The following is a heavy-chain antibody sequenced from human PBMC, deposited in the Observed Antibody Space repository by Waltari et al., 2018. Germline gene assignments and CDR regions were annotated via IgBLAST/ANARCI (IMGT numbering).Heavy chain of an antibody. D-gene: IGHD3-22*01. V-gene: IGHV4-61*02. CDR3: ARALTNYYDSTWEDC. Sequence: QLQLQESGPGLVQPSQPLSLTCTVSGSSILRGTYSWTWIRQPAGKGLEWIGRSYTSGNTDYNPSLKSRVTISVDTSKNQFSRKRSSVTAADTAVYYCARALTNYYDSTWEDCWGQGTLVTVSS. CDR1: GSSILRGTYS. J-gene: IGHJ4*02. CDR2: SYTSGNT.